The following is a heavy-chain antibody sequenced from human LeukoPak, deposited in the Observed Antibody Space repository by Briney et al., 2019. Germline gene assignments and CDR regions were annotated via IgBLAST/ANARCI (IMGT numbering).Heavy chain of an antibody. Sequence: SETLSHTCTVSGGSISSYYWNWIRQPPGKGLEWIGYIYTSGSTNYNPSLKSRVTTSVDTSKNQFSLKLSSVTAADTAVYYCARLIGDFWSGDPTNFYYYYMDVWGKGTTVTVSS. CDR2: IYTSGST. CDR3: ARLIGDFWSGDPTNFYYYYMDV. J-gene: IGHJ6*03. CDR1: GGSISSYY. V-gene: IGHV4-4*09. D-gene: IGHD3-3*01.